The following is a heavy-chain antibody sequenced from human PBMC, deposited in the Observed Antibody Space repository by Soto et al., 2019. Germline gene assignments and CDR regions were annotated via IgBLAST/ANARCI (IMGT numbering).Heavy chain of an antibody. D-gene: IGHD3-10*01. CDR2: ISGFSAGSSST. J-gene: IGHJ3*01. V-gene: IGHV3-23*01. Sequence: EVLLLESGGGLVQPGGSLRLSCAASGFTFNSYAMHWVRQAPGKGLEWVSGISGFSAGSSSTYFADSVKGRFIISRDNSNNPLYLQMNNLRAEATALYYCARVPPFFGLDAFDFWGHGTVVTVS. CDR3: ARVPPFFGLDAFDF. CDR1: GFTFNSYA.